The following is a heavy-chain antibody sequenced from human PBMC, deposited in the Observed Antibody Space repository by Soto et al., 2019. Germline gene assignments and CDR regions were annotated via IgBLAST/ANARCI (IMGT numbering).Heavy chain of an antibody. CDR1: GDSIDISSYS. J-gene: IGHJ4*02. V-gene: IGHV4-39*01. CDR3: ASWSSGSSYIDS. D-gene: IGHD1-26*01. Sequence: SETLSLTCTVSGDSIDISSYSWGWIRQPPGKGLEWIGSIYYSGNTYYNPSLKSRVTISLDTSKSQFSLKLISVTAADTAVYYCASWSSGSSYIDSWGLGTLVPVSP. CDR2: IYYSGNT.